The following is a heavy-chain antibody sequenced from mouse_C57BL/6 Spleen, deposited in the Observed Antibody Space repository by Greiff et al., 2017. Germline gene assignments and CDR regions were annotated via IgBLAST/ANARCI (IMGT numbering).Heavy chain of an antibody. CDR1: GFSLTSYG. CDR2: IWSGGST. CDR3: ARNCEDSSGWFAY. J-gene: IGHJ3*01. V-gene: IGHV2-2*01. D-gene: IGHD3-2*02. Sequence: QVQLKQSGPGLVQPSQSLSITCTVSGFSLTSYGVHWVRQSPGKGLEWLGVIWSGGSTDYNAAFISRLSISKDNSKSQVFFKMNSLQADDTAIYYCARNCEDSSGWFAYWGQGTLVTVSA.